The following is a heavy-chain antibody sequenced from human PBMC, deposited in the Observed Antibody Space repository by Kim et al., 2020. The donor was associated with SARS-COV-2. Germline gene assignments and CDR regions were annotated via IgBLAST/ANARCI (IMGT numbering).Heavy chain of an antibody. D-gene: IGHD2-2*01. Sequence: SETLSLTCAVYGGSFSGYYWSWIRQPPGKGLEWIGEINHSGSTNYNPSLKSRVTISVDTSKNQFSLKLSSVTAADTAVYYCARAIQGYCSSTSCRPPYYYYYYGMDVWGQGTTVTVSS. CDR1: GGSFSGYY. CDR3: ARAIQGYCSSTSCRPPYYYYYYGMDV. CDR2: INHSGST. V-gene: IGHV4-34*01. J-gene: IGHJ6*02.